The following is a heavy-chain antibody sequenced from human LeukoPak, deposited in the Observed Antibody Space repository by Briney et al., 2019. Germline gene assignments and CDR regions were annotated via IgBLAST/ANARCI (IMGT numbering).Heavy chain of an antibody. Sequence: SVKVSCKASGGTFSSYAISWVRQAPGQGLEWMGGIIPIFGTANYAQKFQGRVTITADESTSTAYMELSSLRSENTAVYYCARSLFNYDSSGSAYWGQGTLVTVSS. CDR1: GGTFSSYA. V-gene: IGHV1-69*13. J-gene: IGHJ4*02. D-gene: IGHD3-22*01. CDR3: ARSLFNYDSSGSAY. CDR2: IIPIFGTA.